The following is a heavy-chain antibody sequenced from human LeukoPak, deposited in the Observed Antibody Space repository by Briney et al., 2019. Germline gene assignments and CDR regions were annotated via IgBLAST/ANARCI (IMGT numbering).Heavy chain of an antibody. CDR2: IYYSGST. CDR1: GGSISSYY. Sequence: PSETLSLTCTVSGGSISSYYWSWIRQPPGKGLEWIGYIYYSGSTNYNPSLKSRVTISVDTSKNQFSLKLSSVTAADTAVYYCARHIQGSGSYSEPADPYYYYGMDVWGQGTTVTVSS. V-gene: IGHV4-59*08. D-gene: IGHD3-10*01. CDR3: ARHIQGSGSYSEPADPYYYYGMDV. J-gene: IGHJ6*02.